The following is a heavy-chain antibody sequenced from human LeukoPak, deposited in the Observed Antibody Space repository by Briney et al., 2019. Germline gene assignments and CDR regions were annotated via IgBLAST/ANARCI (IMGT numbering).Heavy chain of an antibody. Sequence: GGSLRLSCAASGFSFSNYAMHWVRQAPGKGLEVVSAISSNGGTTYYANSVKGRFTISRDSSKSTLYLQMGSLTTEDMAVYYCARPIQDSPIFRGLVYWGQGILVTVSS. V-gene: IGHV3-64*01. J-gene: IGHJ4*02. CDR3: ARPIQDSPIFRGLVY. D-gene: IGHD3-3*01. CDR2: ISSNGGTT. CDR1: GFSFSNYA.